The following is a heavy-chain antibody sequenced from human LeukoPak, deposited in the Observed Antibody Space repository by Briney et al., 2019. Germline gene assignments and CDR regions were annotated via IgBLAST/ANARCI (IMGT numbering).Heavy chain of an antibody. D-gene: IGHD2-21*02. CDR2: IHYGGTT. Sequence: KPSETLSLTCTVSGGSIGSGYYWAWIRQPPGKGLEWIGSIHYGGTTHYNPSLPSRVTISADTSKNQFALDLRSVTAADTAVYYCTRDIGDFVSDFWGQGTLVTVSS. CDR1: GGSIGSGYY. CDR3: TRDIGDFVSDF. J-gene: IGHJ4*02. V-gene: IGHV4-39*02.